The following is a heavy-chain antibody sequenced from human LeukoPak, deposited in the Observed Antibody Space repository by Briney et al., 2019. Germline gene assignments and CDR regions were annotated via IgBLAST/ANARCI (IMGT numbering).Heavy chain of an antibody. Sequence: SETLSLTCTVSGYSISSGYYWGWIRQPPGKGLEWIGSIYHSGSTYYNPSLKSRVTISVDTSKNQFSLKLSSVTAADTAVYYCARDPGLGIVVVPAAMGYWGQGTLVTVSS. CDR2: IYHSGST. CDR1: GYSISSGYY. V-gene: IGHV4-38-2*02. D-gene: IGHD2-2*01. CDR3: ARDPGLGIVVVPAAMGY. J-gene: IGHJ4*02.